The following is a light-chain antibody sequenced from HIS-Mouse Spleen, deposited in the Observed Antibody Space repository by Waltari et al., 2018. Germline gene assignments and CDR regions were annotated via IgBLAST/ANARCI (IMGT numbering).Light chain of an antibody. Sequence: QSALTQPASVSGSPGQSITISCPGTSSNVGGYNYASWYQQHPGKAPKLMIYEVSNRASGVSNRFSGSKSGNTASLTISGLQAEDEADYYCSSYTSSSTYVFGTGTKVTVL. J-gene: IGLJ1*01. V-gene: IGLV2-14*01. CDR3: SSYTSSSTYV. CDR1: SSNVGGYNY. CDR2: EVS.